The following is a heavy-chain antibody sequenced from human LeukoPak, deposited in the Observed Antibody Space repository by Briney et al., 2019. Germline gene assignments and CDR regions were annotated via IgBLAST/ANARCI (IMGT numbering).Heavy chain of an antibody. CDR3: ARDGSRRGYYGWFDP. CDR2: IIPIFGTA. J-gene: IGHJ5*02. Sequence: SVKVSCKASGGTFSSYAISWVRQAPGQGLEWMGGIIPIFGTANYAQKFQGRVTITTDESTSTAYMELSSLRSEDTAVYYCARDGSRRGYYGWFDPWGQGTLVTVSS. D-gene: IGHD3-3*01. CDR1: GGTFSSYA. V-gene: IGHV1-69*05.